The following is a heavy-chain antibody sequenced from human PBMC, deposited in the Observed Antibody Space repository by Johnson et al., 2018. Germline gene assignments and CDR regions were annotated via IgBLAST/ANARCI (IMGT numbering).Heavy chain of an antibody. CDR3: AWGQWLVPGYYYYMDV. J-gene: IGHJ6*03. D-gene: IGHD6-19*01. CDR1: GFTFSIYG. Sequence: EVQLVESGGGLVKPGGSLRLSCAASGFTFSIYGMNWVRQAPGKGLEWVSFIGGSGTSIHYADSVKGRFTISRDNAKNSLYLQKSTLRAEDSAIYLCAWGQWLVPGYYYYMDVWGEGTTVTVSS. CDR2: IGGSGTSI. V-gene: IGHV3-21*01.